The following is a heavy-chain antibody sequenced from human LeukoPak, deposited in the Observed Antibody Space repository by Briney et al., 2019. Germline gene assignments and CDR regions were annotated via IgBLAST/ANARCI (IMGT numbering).Heavy chain of an antibody. CDR3: ARFSSVCDETSCSLTF. J-gene: IGHJ4*02. D-gene: IGHD2-2*01. V-gene: IGHV1-18*01. CDR2: ISAYNGNT. CDR1: GYTFTSYG. Sequence: GASVKVSCKASGYTFTSYGISWVRQAPGQGLEWMGWISAYNGNTNYAQKLQGRVTMTTDTSTSTAYMELRSLRSDDTAVYYCARFSSVCDETSCSLTFWGQGILVTVSS.